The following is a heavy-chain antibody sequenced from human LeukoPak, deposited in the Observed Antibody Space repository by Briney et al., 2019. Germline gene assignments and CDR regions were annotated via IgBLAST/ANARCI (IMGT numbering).Heavy chain of an antibody. J-gene: IGHJ3*02. CDR3: AKGSLRYYDSSGYYYTADAFDI. Sequence: GGSLRLSCAASGFTFSSYAMSWVRQAPGKGPEWVSAISGSGGSTYYADSVKGRFTISRDNSKNTLYLQMNSLRAEDTAVYYCAKGSLRYYDSSGYYYTADAFDIWGQGTMVTVSS. CDR1: GFTFSSYA. D-gene: IGHD3-22*01. CDR2: ISGSGGST. V-gene: IGHV3-23*01.